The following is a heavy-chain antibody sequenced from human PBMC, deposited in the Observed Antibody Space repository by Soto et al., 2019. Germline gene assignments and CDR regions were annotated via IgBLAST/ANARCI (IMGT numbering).Heavy chain of an antibody. Sequence: SETLSLTCTVSGASISDYYWTWIRQPPGKGLEWIGYIYYSGSSSYNPSLNSRVTMSVDTSASTVYMELSSLRSEDTAVYYCANDIIVIPGAKGLDYWGQGALVTVSS. CDR1: GASISDYY. CDR3: ANDIIVIPGAKGLDY. J-gene: IGHJ4*02. CDR2: IYYSGSS. V-gene: IGHV4-59*03. D-gene: IGHD2-2*01.